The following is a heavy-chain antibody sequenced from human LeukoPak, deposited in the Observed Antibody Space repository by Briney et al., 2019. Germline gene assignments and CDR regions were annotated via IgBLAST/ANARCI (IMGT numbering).Heavy chain of an antibody. J-gene: IGHJ4*02. Sequence: GGSLRLSCAAYEFMFSSFGMNWVRQAPGKGLEWVSSISSGSEYIYYSDSVKGRFTISRDNAEKSLFLQINSLRAEDTAVYYCARGGGSPPYYFDLWGQGTPVTVSS. CDR2: ISSGSEYI. CDR3: ARGGGSPPYYFDL. V-gene: IGHV3-21*01. D-gene: IGHD5-12*01. CDR1: EFMFSSFG.